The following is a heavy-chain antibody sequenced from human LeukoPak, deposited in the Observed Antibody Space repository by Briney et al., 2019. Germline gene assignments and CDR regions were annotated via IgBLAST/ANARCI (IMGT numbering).Heavy chain of an antibody. CDR1: GYVFINYY. D-gene: IGHD2-21*02. J-gene: IGHJ5*02. CDR2: INPKSGAT. V-gene: IGHV1-2*02. Sequence: GASVKASCKTSGYVFINYYIHWVRLAPGQGLQWMGWINPKSGATNYAQSFQGRVALTTDTSISTAFMELSNLRPDDTAIYFCARSVTYNWFDPWGQGTRVTVSS. CDR3: ARSVTYNWFDP.